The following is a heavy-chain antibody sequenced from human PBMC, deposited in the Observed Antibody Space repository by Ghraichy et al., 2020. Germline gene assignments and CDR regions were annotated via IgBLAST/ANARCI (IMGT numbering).Heavy chain of an antibody. CDR3: ARVTQFDY. Sequence: GESLNISCAASGFIFSNYEMNWVRQAPGKGLEWVSYISSSSYTIYYADSVKGRFTISRDNAKNSLYLQMNSLRAEDTAVYYCARVTQFDYWGQGTLVTVSS. V-gene: IGHV3-48*03. J-gene: IGHJ4*02. CDR2: ISSSSYTI. CDR1: GFIFSNYE.